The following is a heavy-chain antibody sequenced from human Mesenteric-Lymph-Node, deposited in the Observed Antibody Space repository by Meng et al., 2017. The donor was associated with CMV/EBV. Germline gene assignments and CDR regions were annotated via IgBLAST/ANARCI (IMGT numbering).Heavy chain of an antibody. D-gene: IGHD6-13*01. Sequence: GESLKISCAASGFTFSSYWMSWVRQAPRRGLEWVANINQDGSEAYYVNSVRGRFTISRDNAKNSLYLQMNSLRAEDTALYYCVRFPGRQYDGTWYTYLDPWGQGTLVTVSS. V-gene: IGHV3-7*01. CDR3: VRFPGRQYDGTWYTYLDP. J-gene: IGHJ5*02. CDR2: INQDGSEA. CDR1: GFTFSSYW.